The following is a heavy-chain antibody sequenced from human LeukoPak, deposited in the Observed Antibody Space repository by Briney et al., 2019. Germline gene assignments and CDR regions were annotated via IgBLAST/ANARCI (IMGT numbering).Heavy chain of an antibody. CDR2: INHSGST. J-gene: IGHJ4*02. CDR1: GGSISSSSYY. Sequence: SETLSLTCTVSGGSISSSSYYWGWIRQPPGKGLEWIGEINHSGSTNYNPSLKSRVTISVDTSKNQFSLKLSSVTAADTAVYYCARGPGYSYGINFDYWGQGTLVTVSS. CDR3: ARGPGYSYGINFDY. D-gene: IGHD5-18*01. V-gene: IGHV4-39*07.